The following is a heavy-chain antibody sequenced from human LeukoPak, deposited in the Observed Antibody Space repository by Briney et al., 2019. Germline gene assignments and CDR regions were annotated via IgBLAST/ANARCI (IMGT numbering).Heavy chain of an antibody. J-gene: IGHJ4*02. V-gene: IGHV3-53*01. Sequence: GGSLRLSCAASGFTVRTNYMSWVRQAPGKGLEWVSVIYSGGSTYYADSVKGRLTLSRDNSKNTLYLQMNSLRAEDTAVYYCASSYDSSGYPYLDCWGQGTLVTVSS. D-gene: IGHD3-22*01. CDR2: IYSGGST. CDR1: GFTVRTNY. CDR3: ASSYDSSGYPYLDC.